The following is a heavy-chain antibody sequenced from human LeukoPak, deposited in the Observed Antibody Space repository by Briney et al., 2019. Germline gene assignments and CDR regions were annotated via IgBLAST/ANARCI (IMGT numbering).Heavy chain of an antibody. CDR2: ISWSGGTT. CDR3: AKVPLRTGLKYFDY. J-gene: IGHJ4*02. Sequence: GGTLRLSCAASGITFSTYDMSWVRQAPGKGLERVSGISWSGGTTYYADSVKGRFTISRDNSRNTLYLQMNSLRAEDTAVYYCAKVPLRTGLKYFDYWGQGTLVTVSS. D-gene: IGHD3/OR15-3a*01. CDR1: GITFSTYD. V-gene: IGHV3-23*01.